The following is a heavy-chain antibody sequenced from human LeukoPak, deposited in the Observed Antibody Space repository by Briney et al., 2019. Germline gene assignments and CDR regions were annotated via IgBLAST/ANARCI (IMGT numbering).Heavy chain of an antibody. Sequence: ASVKVSCKASGYTFTSYGISWVRQAPGQGLEWMGWISAYSGNTNYAQKLQGRVTMTTDTSTSTAYMELRSLRSDDTAVYYCARAIVVAATYWFDPWGQGTLVTVSS. CDR3: ARAIVVAATYWFDP. J-gene: IGHJ5*02. D-gene: IGHD2-15*01. CDR2: ISAYSGNT. CDR1: GYTFTSYG. V-gene: IGHV1-18*01.